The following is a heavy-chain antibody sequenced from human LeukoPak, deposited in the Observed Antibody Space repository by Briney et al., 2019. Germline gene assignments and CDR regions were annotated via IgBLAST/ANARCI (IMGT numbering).Heavy chain of an antibody. CDR2: ISSSGSTI. V-gene: IGHV3-48*03. CDR3: ARVPQDPYSGSYYCDY. Sequence: GGSLRLSCAASGFTFSSYEMNWVRRAPGKGLEWVSYISSSGSTIYYADSVKGRFTISRDNAKNSLHLQMNSLRAEDTAVYYCARVPQDPYSGSYYCDYWGQGTLVTVSS. J-gene: IGHJ4*02. CDR1: GFTFSSYE. D-gene: IGHD1-26*01.